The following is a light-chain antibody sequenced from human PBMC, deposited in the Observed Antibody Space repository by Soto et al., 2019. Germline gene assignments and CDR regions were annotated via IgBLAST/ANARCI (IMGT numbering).Light chain of an antibody. CDR3: QQYSSDWT. CDR2: RSS. J-gene: IGKJ1*01. Sequence: ILMSQSPSSLSASVGARVTITCRASQALANWLAWYQQKPGKAPQLLIYRSSTLKTGVPSRFSGFGSGTEYTLTINGLQPDDFATYYCQQYSSDWTFGQGPTVDI. CDR1: QALANW. V-gene: IGKV1-5*03.